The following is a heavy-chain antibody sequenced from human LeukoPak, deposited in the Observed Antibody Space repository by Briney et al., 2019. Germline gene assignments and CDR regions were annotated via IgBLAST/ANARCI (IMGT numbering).Heavy chain of an antibody. V-gene: IGHV4-38-2*01. J-gene: IGHJ4*02. CDR3: VIAGLRFLEFDY. D-gene: IGHD3-3*01. CDR2: IYHSGST. Sequence: RPSETLSLTCAVSGYSISSGYYWGWIRQPPGKGLEWIGSIYHSGSTYYNPSLKSRVTISVDTSKNQFSLKLSSVTAADTAVYYCVIAGLRFLEFDYWGQGTLVTVSS. CDR1: GYSISSGYY.